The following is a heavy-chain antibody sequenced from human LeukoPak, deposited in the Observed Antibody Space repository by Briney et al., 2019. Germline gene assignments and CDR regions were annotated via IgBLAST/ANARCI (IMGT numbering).Heavy chain of an antibody. D-gene: IGHD1-26*01. V-gene: IGHV4-39*07. CDR2: IYYSGST. CDR1: GGSISSSSYY. Sequence: PSETLSLTCTVSGGSISSSSYYWGWIRQPPGKGLEWIGSIYYSGSTYYNPSLKSRVTISVDTSKNQFSLKLSSVTAADTAVYYCARIRGGSYVAYWGQGTLVTVSS. CDR3: ARIRGGSYVAY. J-gene: IGHJ4*02.